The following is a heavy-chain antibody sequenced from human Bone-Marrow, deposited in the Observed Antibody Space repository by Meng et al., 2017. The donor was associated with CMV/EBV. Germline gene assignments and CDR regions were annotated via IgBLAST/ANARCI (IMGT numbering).Heavy chain of an antibody. V-gene: IGHV3-21*01. CDR2: ISSSSSYI. J-gene: IGHJ6*02. Sequence: GGSLRLSCAASGFTFSSYSMNWVRQAPGKGLEWVSSISSSSSYIYYADSVKGRFTISRGNAKNSLYLQMNSLRAEDTAVYYCAREICSSTSCYIYYYYGMDVWGQGTTVTVSS. CDR3: AREICSSTSCYIYYYYGMDV. D-gene: IGHD2-2*02. CDR1: GFTFSSYS.